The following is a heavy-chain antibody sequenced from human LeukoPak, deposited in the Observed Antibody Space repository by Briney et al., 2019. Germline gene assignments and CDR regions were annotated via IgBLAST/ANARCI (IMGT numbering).Heavy chain of an antibody. CDR2: ITASAPIT. Sequence: FTFRRXAMXXVRXXRXXXXXXGSAITASAPITSYPPSVKRPFTISRDNSNNTLYLQMKPLRAEPTAVYYCAKGGYYYGSASYLAYWGQGTLVTVSS. D-gene: IGHD3-10*01. V-gene: IGHV3-23*01. CDR1: FTFRRXA. J-gene: IGHJ4*02. CDR3: AKGGYYYGSASYLAY.